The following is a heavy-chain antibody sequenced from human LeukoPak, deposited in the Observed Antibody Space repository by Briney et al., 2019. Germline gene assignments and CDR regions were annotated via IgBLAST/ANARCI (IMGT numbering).Heavy chain of an antibody. D-gene: IGHD3-10*02. V-gene: IGHV3-23*01. CDR2: ISVSGNT. CDR1: GFTLSSYA. CDR3: AELGITMIGGV. J-gene: IGHJ6*04. Sequence: GGSLRLSCAASGFTLSSYAMSWVRQGPGKGLEWVSAISVSGNTYHADSVKGRFTISRDNAKNSLYLQTNSLRAEDTAVYYCAELGITMIGGVWGKGTTVTISS.